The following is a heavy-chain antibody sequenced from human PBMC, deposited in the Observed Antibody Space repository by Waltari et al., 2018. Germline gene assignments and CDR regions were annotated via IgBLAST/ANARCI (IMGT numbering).Heavy chain of an antibody. Sequence: DWVRQAPGKGLEWVGRTRNKANSYTTEYAASVKGRFTISRDDSKNSLYLQMNSLKTEDTAVYYCAREAGATDFDYWGQGTLVTVSS. CDR2: TRNKANSYTT. J-gene: IGHJ4*02. V-gene: IGHV3-72*01. CDR3: AREAGATDFDY. D-gene: IGHD1-26*01.